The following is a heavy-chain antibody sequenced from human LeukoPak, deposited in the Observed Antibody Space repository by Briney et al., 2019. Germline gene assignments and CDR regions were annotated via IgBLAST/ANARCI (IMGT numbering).Heavy chain of an antibody. D-gene: IGHD6-13*01. Sequence: GGSLRLSCVDSGFIVSSNEMSWARQAPGKGLEWVSAISGSGGSTYYADSVKGRFTISRDNSKNTLYLQMNSLRAEDTALYYCARGLESGSSSWFGGNNYYYYYMDVWGKGTTVTVSS. CDR2: ISGSGGST. CDR3: ARGLESGSSSWFGGNNYYYYYMDV. CDR1: GFIVSSNE. J-gene: IGHJ6*03. V-gene: IGHV3-23*01.